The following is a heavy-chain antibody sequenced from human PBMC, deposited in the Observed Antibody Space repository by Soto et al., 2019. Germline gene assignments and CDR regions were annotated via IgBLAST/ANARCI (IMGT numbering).Heavy chain of an antibody. CDR1: GGTFSSYA. D-gene: IGHD3-22*01. CDR3: ARTGSRMIVMGLFDY. CDR2: IIPIFGTA. Sequence: QVQLVQSGAEVKKPGSSVKVSCKASGGTFSSYAISWVRQAPGQGLEWMGGIIPIFGTANYAQKFQGRVTVTADESTSTAYMELSSLRSEDTAVYYCARTGSRMIVMGLFDYWGQGTLVTVSS. V-gene: IGHV1-69*01. J-gene: IGHJ4*02.